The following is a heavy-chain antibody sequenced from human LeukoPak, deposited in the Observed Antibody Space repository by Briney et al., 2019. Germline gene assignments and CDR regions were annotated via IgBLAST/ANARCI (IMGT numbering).Heavy chain of an antibody. CDR3: ARGTERDVLPAANSFDY. Sequence: SETLSLTCAVYGGSFSGYYWSWIRQPPGKGLEWIGEINHSGSTNYNPSLKSRVTISVDTSKNQFSLKLSSVTAADTAVYYCARGTERDVLPAANSFDYWVQGTLVTVSS. CDR1: GGSFSGYY. CDR2: INHSGST. J-gene: IGHJ4*02. V-gene: IGHV4-34*01. D-gene: IGHD2-2*01.